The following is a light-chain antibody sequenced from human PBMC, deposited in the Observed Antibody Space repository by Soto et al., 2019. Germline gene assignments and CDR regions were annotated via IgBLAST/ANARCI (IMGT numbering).Light chain of an antibody. CDR3: QQYDDLPIT. CDR1: HDITNF. J-gene: IGKJ5*01. V-gene: IGKV1-33*01. CDR2: DVS. Sequence: DPQMPCSHCSLSVSVCYIVTMTCHASHDITNFLNWYQPKPGKAPKLLIYDVSKLETGVPSRFSGSGSGTDFTLTISSLQPEDIATYFCQQYDDLPITFGQGTRLEIK.